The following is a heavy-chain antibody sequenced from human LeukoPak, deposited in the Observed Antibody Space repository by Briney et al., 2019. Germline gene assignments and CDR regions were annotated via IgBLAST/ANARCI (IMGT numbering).Heavy chain of an antibody. Sequence: SETLSLTCTVSGGSISTYFWSWIRQPPGKGLEWIGYIYYSWSTNYNPSLKSRVTISLYTSKNQFSLNLSSVTAADTAMYYCARVSRGNSVGGDYWGQGTLVTVSS. J-gene: IGHJ4*02. CDR2: IYYSWST. CDR3: ARVSRGNSVGGDY. D-gene: IGHD4-23*01. CDR1: GGSISTYF. V-gene: IGHV4-59*01.